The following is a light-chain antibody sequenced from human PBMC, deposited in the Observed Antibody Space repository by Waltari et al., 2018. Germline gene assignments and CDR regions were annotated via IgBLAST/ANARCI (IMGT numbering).Light chain of an antibody. CDR1: SSNIGGNN. V-gene: IGLV1-44*01. CDR2: SNN. CDR3: AAWGDSLNGRV. Sequence: QSVLTQPPSASGTPGQRVSISCSGSSSNIGGNNVNWNQHIPGTAPKLPIYSNNQRPSGVPHLFSGSKSCTSASLSISGLQSDDEANYYCAAWGDSLNGRVFGGGTKLTVL. J-gene: IGLJ2*01.